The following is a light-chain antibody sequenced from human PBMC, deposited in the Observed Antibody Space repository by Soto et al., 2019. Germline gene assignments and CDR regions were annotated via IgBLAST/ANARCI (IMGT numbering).Light chain of an antibody. Sequence: DIQLTQSPSFLSASVGDRVTITCRASQGISSYLAWYQQKPGKAPKLLIYDASTLQSGVPSRFSGSGSGTEFTLTISSRQPEYFATYYCQQLNSYPVTVGQGPKLEIK. J-gene: IGKJ2*01. CDR1: QGISSY. V-gene: IGKV1-9*01. CDR2: DAS. CDR3: QQLNSYPVT.